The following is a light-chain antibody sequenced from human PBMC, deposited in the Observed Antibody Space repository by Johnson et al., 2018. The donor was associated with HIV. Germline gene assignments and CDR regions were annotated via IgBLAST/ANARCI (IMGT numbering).Light chain of an antibody. CDR3: GTWDNSLSAGV. CDR1: SSNIGNNY. Sequence: QAVLTQPPSVSAAPGQKVTISCSGSSSNIGNNYVSWYQQLPGTAPKLLIYDNNKLPSGIPDRFSGSKSGTSATLGITGLQTGDEADYYCGTWDNSLSAGVFGTGTKVTVL. J-gene: IGLJ1*01. V-gene: IGLV1-51*01. CDR2: DNN.